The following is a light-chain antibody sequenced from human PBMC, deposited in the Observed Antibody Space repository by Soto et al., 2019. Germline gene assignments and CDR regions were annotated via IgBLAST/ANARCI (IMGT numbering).Light chain of an antibody. CDR3: QQYTNWPPWT. J-gene: IGKJ1*01. CDR2: EVS. Sequence: EIVLTQSPATLSLSPGERATLSCRASQTVSSSLAWYQQKPGQAPRLLIYEVSNRATGIPARFSGSGSGADFTLTISSLQSEDFAVYYCQQYTNWPPWTFGRGTKVEFK. V-gene: IGKV3-11*01. CDR1: QTVSSS.